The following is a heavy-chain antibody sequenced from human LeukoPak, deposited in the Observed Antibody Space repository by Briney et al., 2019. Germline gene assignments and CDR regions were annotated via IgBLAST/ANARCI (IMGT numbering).Heavy chain of an antibody. J-gene: IGHJ4*02. CDR1: GGSISSSSYY. CDR3: ASGRAEESNLDY. D-gene: IGHD3-10*01. V-gene: IGHV4-39*01. Sequence: PSETLSLTCTVSGGSISSSSYYWGWIRQPPGKGLEWIGSIYYSGSTYYNPSLKSRVTISVDTSKNQFSLKLSSVTAADTAVYYCASGRAEESNLDYWGQGTLVTVSS. CDR2: IYYSGST.